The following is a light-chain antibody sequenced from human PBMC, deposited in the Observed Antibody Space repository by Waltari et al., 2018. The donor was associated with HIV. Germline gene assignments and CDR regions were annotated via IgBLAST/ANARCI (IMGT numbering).Light chain of an antibody. V-gene: IGKV3-15*01. CDR1: QSVSSN. CDR3: QQYNNWPRT. J-gene: IGKJ2*01. Sequence: EIVVTQSPVTLSVSPGERATLSCRASQSVSSNLAWYQQKPGQAPRLLIYGASTRATGIPARFSGSGSGTEFTFTISSLQSEDFAVYYCQQYNNWPRTFGQGTKLEIK. CDR2: GAS.